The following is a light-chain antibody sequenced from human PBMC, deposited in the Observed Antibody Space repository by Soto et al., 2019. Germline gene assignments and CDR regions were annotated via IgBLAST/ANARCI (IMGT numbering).Light chain of an antibody. CDR2: GAS. CDR1: QSVRTK. Sequence: EILMTHSPPTLSVYPGERATLSRTASQSVRTKLAWYQQKAGQAPRLLIYGASTRATGVSDRFSGSGSGTEYTLTISSLQSEDFAVYYCQQYDTWPSITFGQGTRLEI. CDR3: QQYDTWPSIT. J-gene: IGKJ5*01. V-gene: IGKV3-15*01.